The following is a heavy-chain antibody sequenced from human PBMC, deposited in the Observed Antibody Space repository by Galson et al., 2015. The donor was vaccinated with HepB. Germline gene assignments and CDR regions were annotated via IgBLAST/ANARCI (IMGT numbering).Heavy chain of an antibody. V-gene: IGHV5-51*01. J-gene: IGHJ4*02. CDR1: EYSFTNYW. D-gene: IGHD3-22*01. CDR2: IYPGDSDT. CDR3: ARSLYYYDSRRYFDY. Sequence: QSGAEVKKPGESLKISCKGSEYSFTNYWIGWVRQMPGKGLEWMGIIYPGDSDTRYSPSFQGQVTISADKSISTAYLQWSSLKASDTAMYYCARSLYYYDSRRYFDYWGQGTLVTVSS.